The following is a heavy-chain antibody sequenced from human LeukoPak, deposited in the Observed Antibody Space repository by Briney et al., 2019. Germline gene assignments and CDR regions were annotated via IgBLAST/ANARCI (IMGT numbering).Heavy chain of an antibody. CDR1: GFTFSSYA. D-gene: IGHD4-11*01. CDR3: AREGTVTTTFDY. V-gene: IGHV3-66*02. CDR2: IYSGGRT. J-gene: IGHJ4*02. Sequence: GGSLRLSCAASGFTFSSYAMSWVRQAPGKGLEWVSVIYSGGRTYYADSVKGRFTVSRDNSRNTVYLQMSSLRAEDTAVYYCAREGTVTTTFDYWGQGTLVTVSS.